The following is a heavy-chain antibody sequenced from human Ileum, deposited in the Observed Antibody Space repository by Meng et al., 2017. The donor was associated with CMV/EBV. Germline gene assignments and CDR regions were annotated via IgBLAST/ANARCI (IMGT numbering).Heavy chain of an antibody. CDR1: GFTFSTYA. D-gene: IGHD5-18*01. V-gene: IGHV3-23*01. CDR2: IRRSGDNT. J-gene: IGHJ3*02. CDR3: AKSSGDIYVPDVFDI. Sequence: SGFTFSTYAMNWVRQAPGKGLQWVSAIRRSGDNTYYADSVKGRFTISRDNSKNTLFLQMNSLRADDTAVYYCAKSSGDIYVPDVFDIWGQGTMVTVSS.